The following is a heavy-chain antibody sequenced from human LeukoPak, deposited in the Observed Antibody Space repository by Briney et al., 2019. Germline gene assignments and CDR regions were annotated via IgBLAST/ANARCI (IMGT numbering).Heavy chain of an antibody. J-gene: IGHJ4*02. D-gene: IGHD3-22*01. V-gene: IGHV4-59*01. Sequence: SETLSLTCTVSGGSISSYYWNWIRQPPGKGLEWIGYIYYSGSTNYNSSLKSRVIISVDTSKNQFSLKLSSVTAADTAVYYCAREYYYDSSEPALLGYWGQGTLVTVSS. CDR3: AREYYYDSSEPALLGY. CDR1: GGSISSYY. CDR2: IYYSGST.